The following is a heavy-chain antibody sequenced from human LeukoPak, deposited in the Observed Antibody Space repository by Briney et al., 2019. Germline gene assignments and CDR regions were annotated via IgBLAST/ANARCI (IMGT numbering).Heavy chain of an antibody. J-gene: IGHJ3*02. V-gene: IGHV3-21*01. CDR2: ISSSSSYI. Sequence: GASLRLSCAASGFTFSSYAMNWVRQAPGKGLEWVSSISSSSSYIYYADSVKGRFTTSRDNAKNSLYLQMNSLRAEDTAVYYCAREGRGYSNMGYAFDIWGQGTMVTVSS. CDR3: AREGRGYSNMGYAFDI. D-gene: IGHD6-13*01. CDR1: GFTFSSYA.